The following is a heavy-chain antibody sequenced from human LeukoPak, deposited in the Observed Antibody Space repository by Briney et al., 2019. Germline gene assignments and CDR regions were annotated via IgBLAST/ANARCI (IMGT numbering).Heavy chain of an antibody. V-gene: IGHV4-59*08. CDR2: ISDIGSI. CDR3: AGHHPRNTVDF. CDR1: GGSISSYY. J-gene: IGHJ4*02. Sequence: SQTLSLTCAVSGGSISSYYWSWIRQPPGKGLEWIAYISDIGSINYNPSLKSRVTISLDTSKNQFSLKLSSVTAADTAVYCCAGHHPRNTVDFWGQGTLVTVSS. D-gene: IGHD2/OR15-2a*01.